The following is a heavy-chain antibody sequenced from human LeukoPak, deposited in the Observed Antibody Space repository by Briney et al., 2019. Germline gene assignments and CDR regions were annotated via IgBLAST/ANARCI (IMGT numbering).Heavy chain of an antibody. V-gene: IGHV1-8*03. CDR2: MNPNSGDT. CDR3: ARDRPSLLWFGTPRFDP. CDR1: GYTFIRYD. D-gene: IGHD3-10*01. Sequence: GASVKVSCKASGYTFIRYDINWVRQATGQGLEWMGCMNPNSGDTGYAQKFQGRVTIARNPSISTASMELSSLRSEDTAVYYCARDRPSLLWFGTPRFDPWDQGTLVAVSS. J-gene: IGHJ5*02.